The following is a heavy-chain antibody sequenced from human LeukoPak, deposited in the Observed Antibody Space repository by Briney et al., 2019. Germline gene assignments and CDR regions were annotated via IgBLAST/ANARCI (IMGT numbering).Heavy chain of an antibody. J-gene: IGHJ3*02. CDR1: GDSVFSNSS. D-gene: IGHD5-18*01. Sequence: SQTLSLTCAISGDSVFSNSSWNWIRQSPSRGLEWLGGTYYRSNWYNDYGVSVKSRININPDTSKNHFSLQLSSVTPEDTAVYYCVRGGQGDGHSADEGFDIWGQGTMVTVS. V-gene: IGHV6-1*01. CDR3: VRGGQGDGHSADEGFDI. CDR2: TYYRSNWYN.